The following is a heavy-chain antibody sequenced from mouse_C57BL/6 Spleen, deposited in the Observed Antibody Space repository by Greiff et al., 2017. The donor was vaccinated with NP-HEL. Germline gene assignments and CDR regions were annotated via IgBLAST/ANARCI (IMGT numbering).Heavy chain of an antibody. Sequence: VQLKESGPGMVKPSQSLSLTCTVTGYSITSGYDWHWIRHFPGNKLEWMGYISYSGSTNYNPSLKSRISITHDTSKNHFFLKLNSVTTEDTATYYCARGDGYYWAYWGQGTLVTVSA. V-gene: IGHV3-1*01. J-gene: IGHJ3*01. CDR3: ARGDGYYWAY. CDR2: ISYSGST. D-gene: IGHD2-3*01. CDR1: GYSITSGYD.